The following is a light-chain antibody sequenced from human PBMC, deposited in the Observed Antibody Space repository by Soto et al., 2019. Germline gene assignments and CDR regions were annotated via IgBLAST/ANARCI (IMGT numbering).Light chain of an antibody. CDR1: RSLSSS. CDR2: GAS. CDR3: QQYNDWPPT. Sequence: EIVLTQSPGTLSLSPGARATLSCRASRSLSSSYLAWYQHKPGQAPRLLIYGASTRATGIPARFSGSGSGTEFTLTIGSLQSEDFAVYYCQQYNDWPPTFGQGTKVDIK. J-gene: IGKJ1*01. V-gene: IGKV3-15*01.